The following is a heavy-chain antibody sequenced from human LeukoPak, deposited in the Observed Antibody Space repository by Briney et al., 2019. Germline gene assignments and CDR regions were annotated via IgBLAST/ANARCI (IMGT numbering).Heavy chain of an antibody. D-gene: IGHD2-2*02. V-gene: IGHV3-30*02. J-gene: IGHJ4*02. CDR3: ASSKRYCSSTNCYMVGIDY. CDR1: GFTFSSYG. Sequence: GGSLRLSCAASGFTFSSYGMHWVRQAPGKGLEWVAFIRYDGSNKYYADSVKGRFAISRDNSKNTLYLQMNSLRAEDTAIYYCASSKRYCSSTNCYMVGIDYWGQGTLVTVSS. CDR2: IRYDGSNK.